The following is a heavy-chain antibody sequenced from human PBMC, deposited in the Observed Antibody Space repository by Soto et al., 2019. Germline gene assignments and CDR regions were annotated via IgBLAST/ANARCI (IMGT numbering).Heavy chain of an antibody. CDR3: ARDARYALRYYYYYYMDV. CDR1: GFTFSSYS. D-gene: IGHD5-12*01. V-gene: IGHV3-48*01. Sequence: EVQLVESGGGWVQPGGSLRLSCAASGFTFSSYSMNWVRQAPGKGLEWVSYISSSSSTIYYADSVKGRFTISRDNAKNSLYLQMNSLRAEDTAVYYCARDARYALRYYYYYYMDVWGKGTTVTVSS. J-gene: IGHJ6*03. CDR2: ISSSSSTI.